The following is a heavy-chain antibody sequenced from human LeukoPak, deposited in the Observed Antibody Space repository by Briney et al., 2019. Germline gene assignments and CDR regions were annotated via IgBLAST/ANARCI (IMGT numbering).Heavy chain of an antibody. CDR3: ARKGASTWSSEFDYMDV. V-gene: IGHV1-18*01. CDR2: ISGFNGNT. J-gene: IGHJ6*03. CDR1: GYTFSSYG. Sequence: ASVKVSCKASGYTFSSYGISWVRQAPGQGLEWMGWISGFNGNTDYAQKVQGRVTMTTDTSTSTAYMELRSLISDDTAVYYCARKGASTWSSEFDYMDVWGKGTTVTVSS. D-gene: IGHD2-2*01.